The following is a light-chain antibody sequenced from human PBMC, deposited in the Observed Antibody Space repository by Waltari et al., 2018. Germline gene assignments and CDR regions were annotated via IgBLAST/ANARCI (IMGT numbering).Light chain of an antibody. J-gene: IGLJ2*01. CDR1: SLRSYY. CDR3: NSRDSSGNHLV. CDR2: GKN. V-gene: IGLV3-19*01. Sequence: SSELTQDPAVSVALGQTVRLTCQGASLRSYYASWYQQKPGQAPVLVIYGKNNRPSGIPDRFSGSSSGNTASLTITGAKAEDEADYYCNSRDSSGNHLVFGGGTKLTVL.